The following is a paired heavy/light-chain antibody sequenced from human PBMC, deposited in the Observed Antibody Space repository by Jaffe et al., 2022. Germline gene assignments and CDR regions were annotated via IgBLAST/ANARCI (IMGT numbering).Light chain of an antibody. J-gene: IGLJ3*02. CDR1: NSNIGSNT. V-gene: IGLV1-44*01. Sequence: QSVLTQPPSASATPGQRVTISCSGSNSNIGSNTVNWYQQLPGSAPKLLIYGSDQRPSGVPDRFSGSKSGTSASLAISGLQSEDEADYYCAAWDDSLNGLWLFGGGTKLTVL. CDR2: GSD. CDR3: AAWDDSLNGLWL.
Heavy chain of an antibody. CDR2: ISAYNGDT. D-gene: IGHD2-8*01. Sequence: QVQLVQSGAEVKKPGASVKVSCKASGYTFTNYGVSWVRQAPGQGLEWMGWISAYNGDTKFARELQDRVTLTTDTSTNTASMELRSLTSDDTAVYYCARDWSGRVTYCNNDCIDNWGQGTLVTVSS. V-gene: IGHV1-18*01. J-gene: IGHJ4*02. CDR1: GYTFTNYG. CDR3: ARDWSGRVTYCNNDCIDN.